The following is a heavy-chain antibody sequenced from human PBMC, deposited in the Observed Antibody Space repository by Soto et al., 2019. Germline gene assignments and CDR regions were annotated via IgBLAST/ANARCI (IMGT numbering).Heavy chain of an antibody. D-gene: IGHD2-15*01. CDR1: GGSIRSGGYY. V-gene: IGHV4-31*03. Sequence: QVQLQESGPGLVKPSQTLSLTCSVSGGSIRSGGYYWTWIRQPPGKGLEWIGFIYFDGGTYYNPSLKSRVTMSVDESKSQFSVRLTAVTAADTAVYYCAGERGDIAATRFLEFWGQGPLVNVSS. J-gene: IGHJ4*02. CDR2: IYFDGGT. CDR3: AGERGDIAATRFLEF.